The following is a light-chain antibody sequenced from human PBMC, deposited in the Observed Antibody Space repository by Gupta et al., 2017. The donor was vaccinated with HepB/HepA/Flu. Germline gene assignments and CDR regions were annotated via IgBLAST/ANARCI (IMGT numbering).Light chain of an antibody. J-gene: IGLJ3*02. CDR3: GTWDSSLSAGV. CDR2: ENN. Sequence: QSVLTQTPSVYAAPGQTATISCSGSSSNIGNNSVSWYHQLPGTAPKHLIYENNKRPTGIPDRFSGSKSGTSATLGITGLQTGNEADYYCGTWDSSLSAGVFGGGTKVTVL. CDR1: SSNIGNNS. V-gene: IGLV1-51*02.